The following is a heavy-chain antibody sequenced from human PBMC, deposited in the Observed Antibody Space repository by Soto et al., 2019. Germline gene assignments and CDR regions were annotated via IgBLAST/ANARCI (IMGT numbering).Heavy chain of an antibody. J-gene: IGHJ4*02. CDR1: GFTFSGYA. D-gene: IGHD2-2*02. CDR2: ISGSGGST. V-gene: IGHV3-23*01. Sequence: GGSLRLSCAASGFTFSGYAMSWVRQAPGKGLEWVSAISGSGGSTYYADSVKGRFTISRDNSKNTLYLQMNSLRAEDTAVYYCAKDSGVVPVAIDYSGQGTLVTVYS. CDR3: AKDSGVVPVAIDY.